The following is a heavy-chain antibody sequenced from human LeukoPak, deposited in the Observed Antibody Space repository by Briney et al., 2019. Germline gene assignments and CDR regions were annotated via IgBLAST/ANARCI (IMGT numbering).Heavy chain of an antibody. CDR1: GFTFSDYY. J-gene: IGHJ4*02. CDR3: VKDNPLDY. Sequence: GGSLRLSCAASGFTFSDYYMSCIRQAPGKGLDWVAFIRHDGNKKLYADSVKGRFTISRDNSKNTLYLYVNSLRPDDSAVYYCVKDNPLDYWGQGTLVIVSS. CDR2: IRHDGNKK. V-gene: IGHV3-30*02.